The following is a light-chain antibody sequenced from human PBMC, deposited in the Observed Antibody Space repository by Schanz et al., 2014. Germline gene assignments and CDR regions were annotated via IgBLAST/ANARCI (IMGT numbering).Light chain of an antibody. CDR2: EGT. J-gene: IGLJ2*01. CDR1: SSDVGSYNL. Sequence: QSVLTQPASVSGSPGQSITISCTGTSSDVGSYNLVSWYQQHPDKAPKLIIYEGTKRPSGVSNRFSGSESGNTASLTISGLQAEDEADYYCASYTSTYSLVFGGGTKLTVL. V-gene: IGLV2-14*02. CDR3: ASYTSTYSLV.